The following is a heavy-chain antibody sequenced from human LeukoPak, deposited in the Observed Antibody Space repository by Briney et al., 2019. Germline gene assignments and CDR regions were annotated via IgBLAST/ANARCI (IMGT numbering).Heavy chain of an antibody. Sequence: SETLSLTCAVSDDSFSSHYWTWIRQPPGKGLEWIGYISYIGTTNHNPSLKSRVTLSIDTSKNQFSLKLSSVPAADTAVYYCARDLVTVTKGFDIWGQGTMVSVSS. D-gene: IGHD4-17*01. CDR2: ISYIGTT. V-gene: IGHV4-59*11. CDR1: DDSFSSHY. CDR3: ARDLVTVTKGFDI. J-gene: IGHJ3*02.